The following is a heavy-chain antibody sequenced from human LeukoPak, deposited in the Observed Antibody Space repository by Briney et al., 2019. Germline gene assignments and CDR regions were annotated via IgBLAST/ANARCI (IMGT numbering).Heavy chain of an antibody. J-gene: IGHJ4*02. Sequence: GGSLRLSCAASGSTVSSNYMSWVRQAPGKGLEWVSVIYSGGSTYYADSVKGRFTISRDNSKNTLYLQMNSLRAEDTAVYYCARGVLYDSSGAPFDYWGQGTLVTVSS. CDR1: GSTVSSNY. V-gene: IGHV3-53*01. D-gene: IGHD3-22*01. CDR3: ARGVLYDSSGAPFDY. CDR2: IYSGGST.